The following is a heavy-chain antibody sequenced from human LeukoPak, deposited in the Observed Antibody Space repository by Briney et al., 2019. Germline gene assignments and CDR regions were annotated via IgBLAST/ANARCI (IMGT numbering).Heavy chain of an antibody. CDR3: AKSTYYDILTGPNGPLY. CDR2: IKQDGSET. CDR1: GFTFSNYW. J-gene: IGHJ4*02. V-gene: IGHV3-7*03. Sequence: PGGSLRLSCAASGFTFSNYWMSWVRQAPGKGLEWVANIKQDGSETYYVDSVKGRFTISRDNSKNTLYLQMNSLRAEDTAVYYCAKSTYYDILTGPNGPLYWGQGTLVTVSS. D-gene: IGHD3-9*01.